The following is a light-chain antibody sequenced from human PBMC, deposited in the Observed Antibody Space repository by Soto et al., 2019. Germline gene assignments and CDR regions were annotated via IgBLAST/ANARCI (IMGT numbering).Light chain of an antibody. CDR1: SSDVGSYNL. V-gene: IGLV2-23*03. CDR2: EGS. J-gene: IGLJ3*02. CDR3: CSYAGSSTFLWV. Sequence: QSALTQPASVSGSPGQSITISCTGTSSDVGSYNLVSWYQQHPGKAPKLMIYEGSKRPSGVSNRFSGSKSGNTASLTISGLQAEDEADYYCCSYAGSSTFLWVFGGGTQVTVL.